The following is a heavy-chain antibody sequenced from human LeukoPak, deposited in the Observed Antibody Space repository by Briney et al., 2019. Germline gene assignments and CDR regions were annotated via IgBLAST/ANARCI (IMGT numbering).Heavy chain of an antibody. Sequence: SETLSLTCTVSGDSISNSYYWGWIRLPPGKGLEWIGSIFCSGSTYYNPSLKSRVTISVDMSKNQFSLRLSSVTASDTAVYYCARQPGSRSAYSYFDFWAPRPLVTVSS. CDR3: ARQPGSRSAYSYFDF. CDR2: IFCSGST. D-gene: IGHD3-3*01. V-gene: IGHV4-39*01. CDR1: GDSISNSYY. J-gene: IGHJ4*02.